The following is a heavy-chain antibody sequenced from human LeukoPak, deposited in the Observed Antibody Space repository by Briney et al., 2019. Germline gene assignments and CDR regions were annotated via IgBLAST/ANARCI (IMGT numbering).Heavy chain of an antibody. CDR1: GGSISTTSYF. CDR2: TYYSGST. J-gene: IGHJ4*02. Sequence: SETLSLTCTVSGGSISTTSYFWGWIRQPPGKGLEWMGSTYYSGSTYDNPSLKSRVTISIDRSKSQFSLKLTSVTAADTAVYYCGRQSYDYGVDFWGQGTLVTVSS. V-gene: IGHV4-39*01. CDR3: GRQSYDYGVDF. D-gene: IGHD5-12*01.